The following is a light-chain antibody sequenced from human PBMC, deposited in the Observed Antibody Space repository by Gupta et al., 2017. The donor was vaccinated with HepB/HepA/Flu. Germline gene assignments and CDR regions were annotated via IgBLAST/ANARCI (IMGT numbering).Light chain of an antibody. CDR2: GNS. Sequence: QSVLTPPPSVSGAPGQRVPISCTGSSSNIGAGYDVHWYQQLPGTAPKLLIYGNSNRPSGVPDRFSGSKSGTSASLAITGLQAEDEADYYCQSYDSLGAYVVFGGGTKVTVL. J-gene: IGLJ2*01. CDR3: QSYDSLGAYVV. CDR1: SSNIGAGYD. V-gene: IGLV1-40*01.